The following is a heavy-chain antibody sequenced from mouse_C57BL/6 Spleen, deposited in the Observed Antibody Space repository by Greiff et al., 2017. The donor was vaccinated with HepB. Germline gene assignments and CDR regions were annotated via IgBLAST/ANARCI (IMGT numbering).Heavy chain of an antibody. D-gene: IGHD1-1*01. Sequence: QVQLKESGAELVKPGASVKMSCKASGYTFTSYWITWVKQRPGQGLEWIGDIYPGSGSTNYNEKFKSKATLTVDTSSSTAYMQLRSLTSEDSAVYYCARERYYGSSYVDFDYWGQGTTLTVSS. CDR2: IYPGSGST. V-gene: IGHV1-55*01. J-gene: IGHJ2*01. CDR3: ARERYYGSSYVDFDY. CDR1: GYTFTSYW.